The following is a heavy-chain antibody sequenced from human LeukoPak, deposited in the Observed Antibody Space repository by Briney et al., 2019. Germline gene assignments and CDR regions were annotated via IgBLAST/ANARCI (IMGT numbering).Heavy chain of an antibody. CDR2: ISSSSSYI. CDR1: GFTFRSYS. CDR3: ARVPQDYPDY. J-gene: IGHJ4*02. Sequence: GGSLRLSCAASGFTFRSYSMNRVRQAPGKGLEWVSSISSSSSYIYYADSVQGRFTISRDNAKNSLYLQMNSLRAEDTAVYYCARVPQDYPDYWGQGTLVTVSS. V-gene: IGHV3-21*01.